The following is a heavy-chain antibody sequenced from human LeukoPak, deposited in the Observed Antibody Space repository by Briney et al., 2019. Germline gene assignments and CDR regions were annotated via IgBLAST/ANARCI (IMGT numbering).Heavy chain of an antibody. J-gene: IGHJ4*02. CDR1: GGSISSYY. CDR3: ARGRALRWPFDY. V-gene: IGHV4-59*01. CDR2: IYYSGST. Sequence: SETLSLTCTVSGGSISSYYWSWIRQPPGKGLEWIGYIYYSGSTNYNPSLKSRVTISVDTSKNQFSLKLSSVTAADTSVYYCARGRALRWPFDYWGQGTLVTVSS. D-gene: IGHD4-23*01.